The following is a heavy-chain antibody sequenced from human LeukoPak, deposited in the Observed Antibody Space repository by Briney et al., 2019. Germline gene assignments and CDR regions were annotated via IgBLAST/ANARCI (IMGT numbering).Heavy chain of an antibody. CDR2: FDPEDGET. V-gene: IGHV1-24*01. CDR3: ATEKSDYYGSGSCPLDY. Sequence: ASVKVSCKVSGYTLTELSMHWVRQAPGKGLEWMGGFDPEDGETIYAQKFQGRVTMTEDTSTDTAYMELSSLRSEDTAVYYCATEKSDYYGSGSCPLDYWGQGTLVTVSS. D-gene: IGHD3-10*01. J-gene: IGHJ4*02. CDR1: GYTLTELS.